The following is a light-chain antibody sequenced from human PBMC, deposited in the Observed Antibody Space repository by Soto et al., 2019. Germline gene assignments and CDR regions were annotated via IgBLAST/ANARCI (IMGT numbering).Light chain of an antibody. V-gene: IGLV2-14*01. Sequence: QSVLTQPASVSGSPGQSITISCIGTSSDVGSYNYVSWYQQHPGKAPKLMIYEVSNRPSGVSNRFSGSKSGNTASLTISGLQAEDEADYYCNSYTSSTTWVFGGGTKLTVL. CDR2: EVS. J-gene: IGLJ3*02. CDR3: NSYTSSTTWV. CDR1: SSDVGSYNY.